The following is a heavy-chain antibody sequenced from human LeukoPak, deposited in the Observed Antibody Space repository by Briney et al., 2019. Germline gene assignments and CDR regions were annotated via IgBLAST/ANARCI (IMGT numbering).Heavy chain of an antibody. CDR1: GFTFSSYA. CDR3: ARDADGYFDY. D-gene: IGHD4-17*01. V-gene: IGHV3-30*04. J-gene: IGHJ4*02. CDR2: ISYDGSNK. Sequence: GRSLRHSCAASGFTFSSYAMHWVRQAPGKGLEWVAVISYDGSNKYYADSVKGRFTISRDNSKNTLYLQMNSLRAEDTAVYYCARDADGYFDYWGQGTLVTVSS.